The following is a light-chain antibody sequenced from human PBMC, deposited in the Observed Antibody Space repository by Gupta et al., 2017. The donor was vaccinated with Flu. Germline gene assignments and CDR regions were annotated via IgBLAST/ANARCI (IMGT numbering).Light chain of an antibody. CDR3: MQWIHWPCN. CDR2: EVS. CDR1: QSLVHSNGNTY. J-gene: IGKJ2*02. Sequence: DVVMTQSTLSLPVTLGQPASISCKSSQSLVHSNGNTYLNWFQQRPGQAPRRLIYEVSKRDYGVPDSFSGSGSGTDFTLKISRGEAEDVGIYYCMQWIHWPCNFGQGTKLEIK. V-gene: IGKV2-30*02.